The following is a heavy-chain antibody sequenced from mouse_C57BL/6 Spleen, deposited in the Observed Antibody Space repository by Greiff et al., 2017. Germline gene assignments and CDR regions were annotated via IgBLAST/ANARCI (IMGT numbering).Heavy chain of an antibody. CDR3: ARSGYDYDYYYAMDY. CDR1: GYTFTSYW. D-gene: IGHD2-4*01. J-gene: IGHJ4*01. V-gene: IGHV1-52*01. CDR2: IDPSDSET. Sequence: VQLQQPGAELVMPGASVKLSCKASGYTFTSYWMHWVKQRPIQGLEWIGNIDPSDSETHYNQKFKDKATLTVDKSSSTAYMQLSSLTSEDSAVYYCARSGYDYDYYYAMDYWGQGTSVTVSS.